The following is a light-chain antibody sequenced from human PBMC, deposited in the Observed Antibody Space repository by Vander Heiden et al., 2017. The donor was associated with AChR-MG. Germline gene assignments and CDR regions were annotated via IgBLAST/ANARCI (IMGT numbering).Light chain of an antibody. J-gene: IGKJ2*01. CDR2: DAS. CDR3: QQRSNPYT. Sequence: IVLTESPATLTLSPGERATLSCRASQSVSSYLAWYQQNPGQAPRLLIYDASNRATGIPARFSGSGSGTDFTLTISSLEPEDFAVYYCQQRSNPYTFGQGTKLEIK. V-gene: IGKV3-11*01. CDR1: QSVSSY.